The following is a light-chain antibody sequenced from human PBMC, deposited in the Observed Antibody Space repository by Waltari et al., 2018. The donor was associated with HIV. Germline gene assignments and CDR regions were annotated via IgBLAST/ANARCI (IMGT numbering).Light chain of an antibody. CDR3: CSYAGSGDV. V-gene: IGLV2-23*02. Sequence: QSALTQPASVSGSPGQAITISCTGTRSDVGSHNLVSWYQQHPGKPPKLTIYEVSKRPSGVSNRLSGSKSGNTASPTIAGLQAEDEADYYCCSYAGSGDVVGTGTKVTVL. J-gene: IGLJ1*01. CDR1: RSDVGSHNL. CDR2: EVS.